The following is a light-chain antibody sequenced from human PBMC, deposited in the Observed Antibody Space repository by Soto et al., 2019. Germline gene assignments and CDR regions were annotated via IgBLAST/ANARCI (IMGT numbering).Light chain of an antibody. CDR3: GTWDSSLSAVV. J-gene: IGLJ2*01. CDR1: SSNIGNNY. Sequence: QSVLTQPPSVSAAPGQKVTISCSGGSSNIGNNYVSWYQQLPGTAPKLLIYDNNKRPSGIPDRFSGSKSGTSATLGITGLQTRDEADYYCGTWDSSLSAVVFGGGTKLTVL. CDR2: DNN. V-gene: IGLV1-51*01.